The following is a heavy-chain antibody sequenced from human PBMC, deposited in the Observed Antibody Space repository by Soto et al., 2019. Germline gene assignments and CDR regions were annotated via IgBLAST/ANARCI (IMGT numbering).Heavy chain of an antibody. D-gene: IGHD3-22*01. V-gene: IGHV4-39*07. Sequence: SETLSLTCTVSGDSISTTTYYWAWIRQPPGKGLEWIGSIIYTGSTNYNPSLKSRVTISVDTSKNQFSLNLSSVTAADTAVYYCARAPYDSSGYYYVSYFDYWGQGNMVTVSS. CDR1: GDSISTTTYY. CDR2: IIYTGST. J-gene: IGHJ4*02. CDR3: ARAPYDSSGYYYVSYFDY.